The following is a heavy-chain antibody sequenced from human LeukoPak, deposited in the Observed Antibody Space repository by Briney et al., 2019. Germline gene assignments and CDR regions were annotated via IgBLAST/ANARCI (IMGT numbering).Heavy chain of an antibody. CDR1: GGSISSYY. CDR3: ARDSDFWSGYYYMDV. Sequence: SETLSLTCTVSGGSISSYYWSWIRQPPGKGLEWIGYIYYSGSTNYNPSLKSRVTISVDTSKNQFSLKLSSVTAADTAVYYCARDSDFWSGYYYMDVWGKGTSVTVSS. V-gene: IGHV4-59*01. D-gene: IGHD3-3*01. J-gene: IGHJ6*03. CDR2: IYYSGST.